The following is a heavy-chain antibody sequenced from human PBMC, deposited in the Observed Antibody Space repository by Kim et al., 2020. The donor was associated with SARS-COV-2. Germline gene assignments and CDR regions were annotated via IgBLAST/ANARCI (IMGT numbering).Heavy chain of an antibody. CDR3: AIPLGGVNFFYCMDV. CDR1: GFTFSNYT. V-gene: IGHV3-21*01. J-gene: IGHJ6*02. D-gene: IGHD3-16*01. CDR2: SSITTTYI. Sequence: GGSLRLSCAASGFTFSNYTVNWVRQAPGKGLEWVASSSITTTYIYYADSVRGRFTISRDNAKNSLYLQMNSLRAEDTAIYYCAIPLGGVNFFYCMDVWAQGTTVTVSS.